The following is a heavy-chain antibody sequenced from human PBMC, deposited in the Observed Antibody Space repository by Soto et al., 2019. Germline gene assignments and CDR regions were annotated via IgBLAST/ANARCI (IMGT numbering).Heavy chain of an antibody. Sequence: SETLSLTCTVSGGSISSGDYYWSWIRQPPGKALEWIGYIYYSGSTYYNPSLKSRVTISVDTSKNQCSLKLSAVPAADTAVYYCARVGITMIAKPSYGRDAWGQGTTVTVSS. CDR2: IYYSGST. V-gene: IGHV4-30-4*01. J-gene: IGHJ6*02. D-gene: IGHD3-22*01. CDR1: GGSISSGDYY. CDR3: ARVGITMIAKPSYGRDA.